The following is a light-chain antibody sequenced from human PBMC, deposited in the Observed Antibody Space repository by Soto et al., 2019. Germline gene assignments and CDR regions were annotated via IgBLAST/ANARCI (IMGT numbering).Light chain of an antibody. CDR3: AAWDDSLNGLL. CDR1: SSNIGTKT. Sequence: QSVLTQPPSASGTPGQRVTISCSGSSSNIGTKTVNWYQQLPGTAPKLVMYSNNQRPSGVPDRFPGSKSGTSASLAISGLQSEDEADYYCAAWDDSLNGLLFGGGTKVTVL. CDR2: SNN. V-gene: IGLV1-44*01. J-gene: IGLJ3*02.